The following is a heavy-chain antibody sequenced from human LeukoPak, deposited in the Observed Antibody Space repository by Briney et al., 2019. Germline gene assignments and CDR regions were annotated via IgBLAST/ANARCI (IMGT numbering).Heavy chain of an antibody. CDR1: GGSISSSSYY. J-gene: IGHJ4*02. CDR3: ARDPSPGIAVAGTAPFDY. V-gene: IGHV4-39*07. D-gene: IGHD6-19*01. CDR2: IYYSGST. Sequence: SETLSLTCTVSGGSISSSSYYWGWFRQPPGKGLEWIGSIYYSGSTYYNPSLKSRVTISVDTSKNQFSLKLSSVTAADTAVYYCARDPSPGIAVAGTAPFDYWGQGTLVTVSS.